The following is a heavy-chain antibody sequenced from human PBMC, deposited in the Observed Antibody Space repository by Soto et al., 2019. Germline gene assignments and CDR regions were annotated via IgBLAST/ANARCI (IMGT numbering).Heavy chain of an antibody. CDR3: AREGMATQTYNY. Sequence: ASVKVSCKASGYTFISHGFTWVRQAPGQGLEWVGWISGDNENTNYAQKFQGRVTLTTDTSTNKAYMELRSLGSDDTAVYYCAREGMATQTYNYWGQ. V-gene: IGHV1-18*04. D-gene: IGHD5-12*01. J-gene: IGHJ4*01. CDR1: GYTFISHG. CDR2: ISGDNENT.